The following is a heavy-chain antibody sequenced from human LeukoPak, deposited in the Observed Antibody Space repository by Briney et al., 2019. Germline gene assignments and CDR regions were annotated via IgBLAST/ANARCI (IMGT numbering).Heavy chain of an antibody. V-gene: IGHV4-59*01. D-gene: IGHD1-26*01. Sequence: SETLSLTCTVSGGSISSYYWSWIRQPPGKGLEWSGYIYYTGSTNYNPSLTSRVTISVDTSKNQFSLKLSSVTAADTAVYYCARFLSGSCYGFDYWGQGTLVTVSS. CDR1: GGSISSYY. CDR3: ARFLSGSCYGFDY. J-gene: IGHJ4*02. CDR2: IYYTGST.